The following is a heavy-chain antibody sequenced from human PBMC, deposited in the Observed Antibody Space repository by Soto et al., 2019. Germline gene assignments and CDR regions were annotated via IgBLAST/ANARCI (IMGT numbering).Heavy chain of an antibody. CDR2: IHNNGAT. J-gene: IGHJ5*02. D-gene: IGHD3-10*01. CDR1: GGSISSGGYY. V-gene: IGHV4-31*01. Sequence: QVQLQESGPGLVKPSQTLSLTCTISGGSISSGGYYWSWISQHPERGLEWIGYIHNNGATYYNPTLKSHVSISADTSKTQYFLTVYSVTAADTGVYYCAREGAGSYWFDPWGQGILVSVSS. CDR3: AREGAGSYWFDP.